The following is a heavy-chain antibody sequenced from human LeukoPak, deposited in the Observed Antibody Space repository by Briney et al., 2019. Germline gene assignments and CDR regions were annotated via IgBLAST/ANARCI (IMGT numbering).Heavy chain of an antibody. CDR2: IFYSGST. V-gene: IGHV4-59*12. D-gene: IGHD1-26*01. CDR1: GGSISSYY. J-gene: IGHJ4*02. Sequence: SETLSLTCTVSGGSISSYYWSWIRQPPGKGLEWIGYIFYSGSTNYNPSLKSRVTISVDTSKNQFSLKLSSVTAADTAVYYCARGKMMGATTYWGQGTLVTVSS. CDR3: ARGKMMGATTY.